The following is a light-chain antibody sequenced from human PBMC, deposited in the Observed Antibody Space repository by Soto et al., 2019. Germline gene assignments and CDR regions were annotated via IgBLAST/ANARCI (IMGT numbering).Light chain of an antibody. J-gene: IGKJ1*01. CDR1: QSISRY. CDR2: GAS. Sequence: IVLTQSPGTLSLSPGERTTLSCRASQSISRYLAWYQQKPGQGPRLLIYGASSRATGTPDRFSGSGSGTDFTLTINSLQPDDFATYYCQHYNSYSEAFGQGTKVDIK. V-gene: IGKV3-20*01. CDR3: QHYNSYSEA.